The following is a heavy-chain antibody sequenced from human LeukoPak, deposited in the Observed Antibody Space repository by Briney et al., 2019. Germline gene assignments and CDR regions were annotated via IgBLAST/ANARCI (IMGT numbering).Heavy chain of an antibody. CDR2: IYPGDSDT. J-gene: IGHJ5*02. Sequence: GESLKISCKGSGYSFTSYWIGWVRQMPGKGLEWMGIIYPGDSDTRYSPSFQGQVTISADKSISTAYLQWSSLKASDTAMYYCARQLWFGDSARPNWFDPWGQGTLVTVSS. CDR1: GYSFTSYW. D-gene: IGHD3-10*01. CDR3: ARQLWFGDSARPNWFDP. V-gene: IGHV5-51*01.